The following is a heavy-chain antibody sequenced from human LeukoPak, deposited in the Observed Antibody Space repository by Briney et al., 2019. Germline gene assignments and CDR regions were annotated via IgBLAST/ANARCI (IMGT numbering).Heavy chain of an antibody. CDR1: GFTFSSYA. CDR3: AKGNGYSYGRYYFDY. CDR2: ITASGGNT. J-gene: IGHJ4*02. Sequence: RPGGSLRLSCAASGFTFSSYAMGWVRQAPGKGLEWVSAITASGGNTYYADSVKGRFTISRDNSKNTLYLQVSSLRAEDTAVYYCAKGNGYSYGRYYFDYWGQRTLVTVSS. D-gene: IGHD5-18*01. V-gene: IGHV3-23*01.